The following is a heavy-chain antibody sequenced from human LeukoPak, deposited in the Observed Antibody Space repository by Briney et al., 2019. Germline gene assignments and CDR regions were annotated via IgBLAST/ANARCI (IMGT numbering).Heavy chain of an antibody. CDR2: IYYTGST. D-gene: IGHD3-10*01. CDR3: ARLPHYYGSGSYFMDV. Sequence: SETLSLTCTVSGGSISSYYWSWIRQPPGKGLEWIAYIYYTGSTNYNPSLKSRVTISVDTSKNQFSLKLSSVTAADTAVYYCARLPHYYGSGSYFMDVWGQGTTVTVSS. J-gene: IGHJ6*02. CDR1: GGSISSYY. V-gene: IGHV4-59*08.